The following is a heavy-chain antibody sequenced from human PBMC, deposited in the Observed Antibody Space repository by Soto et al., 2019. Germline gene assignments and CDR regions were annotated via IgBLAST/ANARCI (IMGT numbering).Heavy chain of an antibody. D-gene: IGHD1-26*01. V-gene: IGHV1-18*04. CDR3: AREDLVGPTTFLDYYYGMDV. J-gene: IGHJ6*01. CDR2: ISTYNGNT. Sequence: QVQLVQSGAEVKKPGSSVKVSCKASGYSFTRYGISWVRQAPGQGLEWMGWISTYNGNTNYAQKAQGRVTMATDTSTSTAYMELRSLTSDDTAVYFCAREDLVGPTTFLDYYYGMDVW. CDR1: GYSFTRYG.